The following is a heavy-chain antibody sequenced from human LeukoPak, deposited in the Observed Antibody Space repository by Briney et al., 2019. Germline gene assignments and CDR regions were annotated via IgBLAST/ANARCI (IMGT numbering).Heavy chain of an antibody. V-gene: IGHV1-2*02. J-gene: IGHJ4*02. CDR1: RYTFTGYY. D-gene: IGHD3-22*01. Sequence: ASVKVSCKPSRYTFTGYYVHWVRQAPGQGLEWMGWINPDSGGTNYAQKFQGRVTMTRDTSISTAYMELNSLRSDDTAVYYCAKDRGGGSSSGYYYFDYWGQGTLVTVSS. CDR3: AKDRGGGSSSGYYYFDY. CDR2: INPDSGGT.